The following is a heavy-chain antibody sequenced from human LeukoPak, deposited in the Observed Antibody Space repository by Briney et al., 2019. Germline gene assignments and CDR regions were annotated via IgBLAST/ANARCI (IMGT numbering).Heavy chain of an antibody. CDR3: AKASPSDIVVVPAYFDY. CDR2: IKQDGSEK. CDR1: GFTFSSYW. D-gene: IGHD2-2*01. V-gene: IGHV3-7*03. Sequence: PGGSLRLSCAASGFTFSSYWMSWVRQAPGKGLEWVANIKQDGSEKYYVDSVKGRFTISRDNAKNSLYLQMNSLRAEDTALYYCAKASPSDIVVVPAYFDYWGQGTLVTVSS. J-gene: IGHJ4*02.